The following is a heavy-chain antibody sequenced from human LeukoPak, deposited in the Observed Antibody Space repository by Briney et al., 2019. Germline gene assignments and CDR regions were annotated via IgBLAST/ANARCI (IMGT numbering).Heavy chain of an antibody. D-gene: IGHD3-22*01. CDR3: ARVANYYDGGGYYFLDY. CDR2: ISGGGDRT. CDR1: GFSFSNYG. V-gene: IGHV3-23*01. Sequence: GGSLRLSCAASGFSFSNYGMSWVRQAPGKGLEWVSAISGGGDRTFYTDSVKGRFTISRDNSKNTLYLQLNSLRAEDTAVYYCARVANYYDGGGYYFLDYWGLGTLVSVSS. J-gene: IGHJ4*02.